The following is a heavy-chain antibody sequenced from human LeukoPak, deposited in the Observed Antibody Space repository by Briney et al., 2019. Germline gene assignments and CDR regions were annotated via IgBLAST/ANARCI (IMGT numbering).Heavy chain of an antibody. V-gene: IGHV3-30*02. CDR2: IRYDGSNK. CDR1: GFTFSSYG. CDR3: AKDGPRRIPYYMDV. Sequence: GGSLRLSCAASGFTFSSYGMHWVRQAPGKGLEWVAFIRYDGSNKYYVDSVKGRFTISRDNSKNTVYLQMNSLRAEDTAVYYCAKDGPRRIPYYMDVWGKGTTVTISS. J-gene: IGHJ6*03.